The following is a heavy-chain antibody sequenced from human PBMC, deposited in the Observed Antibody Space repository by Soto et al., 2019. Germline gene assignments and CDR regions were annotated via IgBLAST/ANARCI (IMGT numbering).Heavy chain of an antibody. Sequence: SLRLSCAASGFTFSSYSMNWVRQAPGKGLEWVSSISSSSSYIYYADSVKGRFTISRDNAKNSLYLQMNSLRAEDTAVYYCARDLIQRIAARPVYYYGMDVWGQGTTVTVSS. CDR3: ARDLIQRIAARPVYYYGMDV. CDR2: ISSSSSYI. D-gene: IGHD6-6*01. V-gene: IGHV3-21*01. J-gene: IGHJ6*02. CDR1: GFTFSSYS.